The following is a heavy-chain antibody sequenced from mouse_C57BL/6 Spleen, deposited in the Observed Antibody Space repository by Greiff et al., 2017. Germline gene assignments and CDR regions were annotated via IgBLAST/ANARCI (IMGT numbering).Heavy chain of an antibody. CDR3: ARGVPLLRSFDY. CDR1: GYTFTDYY. Sequence: EVQLQQSGPELVKPGASVKISCKASGYTFTDYYMNWVKQSHGKSLEWIGDINPNNGGTSYNQKFKGKATLTVDKSSSTAYMELRSLTSEDSAVYYCARGVPLLRSFDYWGQGTTLTVSS. CDR2: INPNNGGT. V-gene: IGHV1-26*01. J-gene: IGHJ2*01. D-gene: IGHD1-1*01.